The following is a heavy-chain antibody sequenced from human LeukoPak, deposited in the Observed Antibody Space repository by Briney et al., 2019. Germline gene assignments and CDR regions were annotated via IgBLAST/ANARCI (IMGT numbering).Heavy chain of an antibody. Sequence: PGGSQRLSCAASGFSFSIYSLNWVRQAPGKGLEWVSYIGRSGDRTTHYADSVKGRFTISRDNAKNSLFLQMNSLRAEDTAVYYCAIPPLSGSGSSRPLAGVDVWGQGTTVTVSS. CDR2: IGRSGDRTT. D-gene: IGHD3-10*01. V-gene: IGHV3-48*04. CDR3: AIPPLSGSGSSRPLAGVDV. J-gene: IGHJ6*02. CDR1: GFSFSIYS.